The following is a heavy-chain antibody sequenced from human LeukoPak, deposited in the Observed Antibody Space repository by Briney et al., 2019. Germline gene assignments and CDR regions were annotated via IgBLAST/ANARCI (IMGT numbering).Heavy chain of an antibody. V-gene: IGHV3-66*01. Sequence: GGSLRLSCAASGFTVSSNYMSWVRQAPGKGLEWVSVIYSGGSTYYADSVKGSFTISRDNSKNTLYLQMNSLRAEDTAVYYCARDREDDSSGFFDYWGQGTLVTVSS. CDR3: ARDREDDSSGFFDY. D-gene: IGHD3-22*01. J-gene: IGHJ4*02. CDR2: IYSGGST. CDR1: GFTVSSNY.